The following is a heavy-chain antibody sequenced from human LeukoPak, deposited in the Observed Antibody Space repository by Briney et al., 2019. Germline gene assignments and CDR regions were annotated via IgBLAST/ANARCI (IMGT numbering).Heavy chain of an antibody. CDR3: ARGYCSGGSCYSSYYYSYMDV. J-gene: IGHJ6*03. Sequence: SETLSLTCSVSDDSITMYYWTWIRQPPGKGLEWIGSIYYSGSTYYNPSLKSRVTISVDTSKNQFSLKLSSVTAADTAVYYCARGYCSGGSCYSSYYYSYMDVWGKGTTVTVSS. CDR1: DDSITMYY. CDR2: IYYSGST. D-gene: IGHD2-15*01. V-gene: IGHV4-39*07.